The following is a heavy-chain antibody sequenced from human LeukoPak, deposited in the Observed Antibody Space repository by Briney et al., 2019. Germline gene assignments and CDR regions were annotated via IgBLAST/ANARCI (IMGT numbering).Heavy chain of an antibody. CDR1: GYSISSEYY. V-gene: IGHV4-38-2*02. J-gene: IGHJ4*02. CDR3: ARQNGFGEEFDY. Sequence: SETLSLTCTVSGYSISSEYYWGWIRQPPGKGLEWIGSIYHSGSTYYNPSLESRVTMPVDTSKNQFSLKLTSVTAADTAVYYCARQNGFGEEFDYWGQGTLVTVSS. CDR2: IYHSGST. D-gene: IGHD3-3*01.